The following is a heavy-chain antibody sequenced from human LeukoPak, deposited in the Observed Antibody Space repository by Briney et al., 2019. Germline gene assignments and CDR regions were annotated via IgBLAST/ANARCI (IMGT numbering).Heavy chain of an antibody. J-gene: IGHJ4*02. CDR1: GGSINSGDYY. CDR3: ATTARHCSDY. V-gene: IGHV4-30-4*08. D-gene: IGHD6-6*01. CDR2: IFYSGNT. Sequence: SETLSFTCTVSGGSINSGDYYWSWIRQPPGKGLEWIGYIFYSGNTYYNPSLKSRVIISIDTSKNQFSLRLSSVTAADTAVYYCATTARHCSDYWGQGTLVTVSS.